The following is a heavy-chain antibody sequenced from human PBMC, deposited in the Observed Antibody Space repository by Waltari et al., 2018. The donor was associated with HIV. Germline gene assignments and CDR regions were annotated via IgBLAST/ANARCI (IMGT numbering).Heavy chain of an antibody. CDR3: AKATATLAFDS. CDR2: VFPSDSET. V-gene: IGHV5-51*01. J-gene: IGHJ4*02. D-gene: IGHD2-15*01. CDR1: GYSCPSYR. Sequence: VQLVPSGAEVTKPGESLKTSRTGSGYSCPSYRIGWVRQMPGKGLEWMGTVFPSDSETRYSPSFQGQVTISADKSTNTAYLQGSSLKASDTAIYYCAKATATLAFDSWGQGTLVTVSS.